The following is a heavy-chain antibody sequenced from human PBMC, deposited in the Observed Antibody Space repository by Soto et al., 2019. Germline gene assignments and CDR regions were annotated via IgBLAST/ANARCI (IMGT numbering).Heavy chain of an antibody. CDR3: AREGYCSGGSRYGGWFDP. CDR1: GGTFSSYT. J-gene: IGHJ5*02. V-gene: IGHV1-69*08. D-gene: IGHD2-15*01. CDR2: IIPILGIA. Sequence: QVQLVQSGAEVKKPGSSVKVSCKASGGTFSSYTISWVRQAPGQGLEWMGRIIPILGIANYAQKFQGRVTITADKSTSTAYMELSSLRSEDTAVYYCAREGYCSGGSRYGGWFDPWGQGTLVTVSS.